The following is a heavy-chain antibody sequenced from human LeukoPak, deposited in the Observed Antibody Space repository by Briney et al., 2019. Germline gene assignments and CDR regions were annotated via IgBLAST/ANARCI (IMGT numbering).Heavy chain of an antibody. CDR3: ARGSGPNMVVATKGSGPYNTNWFDP. Sequence: RPSETLSLTCAVYGGSFSGYYWSWIRQPPGKGLEWIGEINHSGSTNYNPSLKSRVTISVDTSKNQFSLKLSSVTAADTAVYYCARGSGPNMVVATKGSGPYNTNWFDPWGQGTLVTVSS. V-gene: IGHV4-34*01. CDR2: INHSGST. CDR1: GGSFSGYY. J-gene: IGHJ5*02. D-gene: IGHD5-12*01.